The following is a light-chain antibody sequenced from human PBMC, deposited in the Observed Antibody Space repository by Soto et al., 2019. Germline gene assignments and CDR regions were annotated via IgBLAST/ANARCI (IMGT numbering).Light chain of an antibody. J-gene: IGLJ2*01. V-gene: IGLV4-69*01. CDR3: QTWGSGIVV. CDR2: LNSDGSH. Sequence: QSVLTQSPSASASLGASVKLTCPLSSGHSNYAIAWHQQQSEKGPRYLMKLNSDGSHSKGDGIPDRFSGSSSGAERYLTISSLQSEDEADYYCQTWGSGIVVFGGGTKLTVL. CDR1: SGHSNYA.